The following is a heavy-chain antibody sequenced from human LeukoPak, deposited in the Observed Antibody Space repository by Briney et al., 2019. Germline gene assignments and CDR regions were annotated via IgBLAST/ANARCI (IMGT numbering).Heavy chain of an antibody. V-gene: IGHV1-2*02. CDR1: GYILTAYY. D-gene: IGHD2-2*01. CDR2: MNPHSGGT. Sequence: GASVKVSCTSSGYILTAYYIHWVRQAPGQGLEWLGWMNPHSGGTNYAQNFRGRVTMTTDTSINTPYMELTGLTPDATALYYCARALRTIPGMDVWGQGTTVAVSS. J-gene: IGHJ6*02. CDR3: ARALRTIPGMDV.